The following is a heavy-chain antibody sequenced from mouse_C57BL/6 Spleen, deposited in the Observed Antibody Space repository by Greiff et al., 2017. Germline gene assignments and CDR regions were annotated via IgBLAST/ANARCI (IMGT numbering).Heavy chain of an antibody. CDR3: ARYYGSSYNFDY. CDR1: GYTFTSYW. CDR2: IDPSDSYT. D-gene: IGHD1-1*01. Sequence: VQLQQPGAELVRPGTSVKLSCKASGYTFTSYWMQWVKQRPGQGLEWIGVIDPSDSYTNYNQKFKGKATLTVDTSSSTAYMQLSSLTSEDSAVYYCARYYGSSYNFDYWGQGTTLTVSS. J-gene: IGHJ2*01. V-gene: IGHV1-59*01.